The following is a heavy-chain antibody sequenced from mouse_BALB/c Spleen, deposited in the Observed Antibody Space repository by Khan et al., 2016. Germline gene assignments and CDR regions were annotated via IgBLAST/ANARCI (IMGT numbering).Heavy chain of an antibody. CDR2: IYPGDGDT. CDR3: ADALFVY. CDR1: GYTSANYW. J-gene: IGHJ3*01. Sequence: QVQLKQSGAELARPGASVRLSCKASGYTSANYWMQWVKQRPGQGLEWIGSIYPGDGDTRYSQKFKDKATLTADKSYSSAYMHLRSVASGDSAVYYCADALFVYWGQGTLVTVSA. V-gene: IGHV1-87*01.